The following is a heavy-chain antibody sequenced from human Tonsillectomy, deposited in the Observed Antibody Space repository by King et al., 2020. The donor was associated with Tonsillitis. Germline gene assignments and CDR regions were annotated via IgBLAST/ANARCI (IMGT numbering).Heavy chain of an antibody. CDR1: GGSVSSGSYY. V-gene: IGHV4-61*01. D-gene: IGHD1-1*01. J-gene: IGHJ4*02. Sequence: HVQLQESGPGLAKPSETLSLICTVSGGSVSSGSYYWSWIRQPPGKGLEWIGYIYYTGNTNYNPSLKSRVTISVDTSKNQFSLKLSTVTAADTAVYYCASAEPTGTTYFDYWGQGTLVTVSS. CDR2: IYYTGNT. CDR3: ASAEPTGTTYFDY.